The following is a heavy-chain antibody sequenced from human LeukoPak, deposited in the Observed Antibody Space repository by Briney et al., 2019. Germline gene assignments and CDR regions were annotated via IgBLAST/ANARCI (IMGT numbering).Heavy chain of an antibody. CDR2: ISGSGGST. V-gene: IGHV3-23*01. D-gene: IGHD2-2*01. CDR1: GFTFSNAW. J-gene: IGHJ4*02. CDR3: AKHQGYCSSTSCSNFDY. Sequence: GGSLRLSCAASGFTFSNAWMSWVRQAPGKGLEWVSAISGSGGSTYYADSVKGRFTISRDNSKNTLYLQMNSLRAEDTAVYYCAKHQGYCSSTSCSNFDYWGQGTLVTVSS.